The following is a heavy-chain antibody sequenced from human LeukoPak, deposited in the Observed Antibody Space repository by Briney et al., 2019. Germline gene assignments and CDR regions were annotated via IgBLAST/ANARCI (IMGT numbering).Heavy chain of an antibody. CDR2: IYPGDSDT. Sequence: GESLKISCKGSGYSFTYWIGWVRQMPGKGLEWMGIIYPGDSDTRYSPSFQGQVTISADKSISTAYLQWSSLKASDTAMYYCARGAAAALMDFDYWGQGTLVTVSS. V-gene: IGHV5-51*01. CDR3: ARGAAAALMDFDY. CDR1: GYSFTYW. J-gene: IGHJ4*02. D-gene: IGHD6-13*01.